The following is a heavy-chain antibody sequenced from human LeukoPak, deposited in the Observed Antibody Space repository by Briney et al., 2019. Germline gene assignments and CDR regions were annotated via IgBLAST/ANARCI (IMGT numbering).Heavy chain of an antibody. CDR3: ARDSGAGGY. Sequence: PGGSLRLSCAASGFTFSSYSMNWDRQAQGKGLEWGSSISSSNSYIYYGYSVRCRFTISSGNAKNSLYLQMNSLRAEDTAVYYCARDSGAGGYWGQGTLVPVSS. CDR1: GFTFSSYS. V-gene: IGHV3-21*01. J-gene: IGHJ1*01. CDR2: ISSSNSYI. D-gene: IGHD4-23*01.